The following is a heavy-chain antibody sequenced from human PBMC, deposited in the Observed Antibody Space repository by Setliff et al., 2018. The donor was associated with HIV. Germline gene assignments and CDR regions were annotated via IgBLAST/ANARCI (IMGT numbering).Heavy chain of an antibody. CDR1: GYTFTSYY. V-gene: IGHV1-46*01. Sequence: ASVKVSCKASGYTFTSYYIHWVRQAPGQGLEWVGLIDPSGGSTSFPQKFQGRVALTFDTSTSTVYMELRSLRSEDTAVYYCARNPQPTGTPDYYYYYYMDVWGKGTTVTVSS. J-gene: IGHJ6*03. CDR2: IDPSGGST. D-gene: IGHD1-1*01. CDR3: ARNPQPTGTPDYYYYYYMDV.